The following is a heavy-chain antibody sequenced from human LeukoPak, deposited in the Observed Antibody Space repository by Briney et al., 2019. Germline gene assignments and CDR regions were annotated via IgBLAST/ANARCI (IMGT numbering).Heavy chain of an antibody. V-gene: IGHV3-7*01. CDR1: GFTFSSFW. Sequence: GRSLRLSCAVSGFTFSSFWMSWVRQVPGEGLEWVANTKRDGSENLHMDSVKGRPCTSRDNAKNSLYLQMTSLRAEDTAVYSCARDLFDYWGQGTLVT. J-gene: IGHJ4*02. CDR3: ARDLFDY. CDR2: TKRDGSEN.